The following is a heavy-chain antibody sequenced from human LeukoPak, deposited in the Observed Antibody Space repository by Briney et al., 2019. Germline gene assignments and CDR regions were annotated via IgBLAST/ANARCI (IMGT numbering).Heavy chain of an antibody. Sequence: SETLSLTCTVSGGSISSSSYYWGWIRQPPGKGLEWIGSIYYSGSTYYNPSLKSRVTISVDTSKNQFSLKLSSVTAADTAVYYCARGRSIAAALYWFDPWGQGTLVTVSS. CDR3: ARGRSIAAALYWFDP. CDR1: GGSISSSSYY. CDR2: IYYSGST. D-gene: IGHD6-13*01. V-gene: IGHV4-39*07. J-gene: IGHJ5*02.